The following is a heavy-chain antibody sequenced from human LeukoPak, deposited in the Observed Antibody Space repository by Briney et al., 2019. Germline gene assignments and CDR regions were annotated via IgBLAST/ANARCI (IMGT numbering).Heavy chain of an antibody. J-gene: IGHJ4*02. CDR2: IYYNGKT. CDR3: ARGGWSVDY. CDR1: GGSMSSYY. Sequence: SETLSLTCTVSGGSMSSYYWSWIRQPPGKGLEWIGYIYYNGKTNYSPSLISRVTISVDTSRNQFSLKLNSVTAADTAVYYCARGGWSVDYWGQGTLVTVSS. V-gene: IGHV4-59*08. D-gene: IGHD6-19*01.